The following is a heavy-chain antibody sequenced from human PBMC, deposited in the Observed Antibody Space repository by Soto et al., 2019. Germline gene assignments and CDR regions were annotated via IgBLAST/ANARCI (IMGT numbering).Heavy chain of an antibody. CDR1: GFTFSSYG. V-gene: IGHV3-30*18. Sequence: LRLSCAASGFTFSSYGMHWVRQAPGRGLEWVAVISYDGSNKYYADSAKGRFTITRDNSKNTLYLQMNSLRAEDTAVYYCAKDRTGYDFWSGYARAGMDVWGRGTTVTVSS. J-gene: IGHJ6*02. CDR2: ISYDGSNK. CDR3: AKDRTGYDFWSGYARAGMDV. D-gene: IGHD3-3*01.